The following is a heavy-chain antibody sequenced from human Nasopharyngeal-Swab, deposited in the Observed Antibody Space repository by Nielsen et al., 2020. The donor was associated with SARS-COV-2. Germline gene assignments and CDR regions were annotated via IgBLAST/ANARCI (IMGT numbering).Heavy chain of an antibody. J-gene: IGHJ4*02. CDR1: GYTFTSYA. CDR2: INTNTGNP. Sequence: SVQVSCKASGYTFTSYAMNWVRQAPGQGLEWMGWINTNTGNPTYAQGFTGRFVFSLDTSVSTAYLQISSLKAEDTAVYYCSRTYYDILTGDFDYWGQGTLVTVSS. D-gene: IGHD3-9*01. V-gene: IGHV7-4-1*02. CDR3: SRTYYDILTGDFDY.